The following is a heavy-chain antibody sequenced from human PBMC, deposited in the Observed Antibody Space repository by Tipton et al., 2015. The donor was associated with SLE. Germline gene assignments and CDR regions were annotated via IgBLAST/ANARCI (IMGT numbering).Heavy chain of an antibody. J-gene: IGHJ6*04. CDR1: GGSSSSGDYPWISSGGYY. CDR3: ARDRSSSPGYMDV. CDR2: IFHRGNT. D-gene: IGHD6-6*01. V-gene: IGHV4-31*03. Sequence: TLSLTCTVSGGSSSSGDYPWISSGGYYWSWIRQHPGKGLEWIGFIFHRGNTYYNPSLKSRVFISVDTSKNQFSLRVNSVTAADTAVYYCARDRSSSPGYMDVWGRGTTVIVSS.